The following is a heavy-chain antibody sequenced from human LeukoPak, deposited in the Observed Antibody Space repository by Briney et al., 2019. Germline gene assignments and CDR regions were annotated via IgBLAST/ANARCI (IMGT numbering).Heavy chain of an antibody. CDR2: IIPIFGTA. D-gene: IGHD3-16*01. V-gene: IGHV1-69*05. CDR3: AGGGNY. J-gene: IGHJ4*02. Sequence: ASVKVSCKASGYTFTNYDINWVRQAPGRGLEWMGGIIPIFGTANYAQKFQGRVTITTDESTSTAYMELSSLRSEDTAVYYCAGGGNYWGQGTLVTVSS. CDR1: GYTFTNYD.